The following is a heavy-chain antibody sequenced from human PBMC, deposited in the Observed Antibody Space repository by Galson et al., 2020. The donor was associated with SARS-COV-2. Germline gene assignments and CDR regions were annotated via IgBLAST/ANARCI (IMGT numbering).Heavy chain of an antibody. CDR3: ARMPVEMATIGYYDYYGMDV. Sequence: SGPTLVKPTQTLTLTCTFSGFSLSTSGMCVSWIRQPPGKALEWLALIDWDDDKYYSTSLKTRLTISKDTSKNQVVLTMTNMDPVDTATYYCARMPVEMATIGYYDYYGMDVWRQGTAVTVSS. CDR1: GFSLSTSGMC. J-gene: IGHJ6*02. D-gene: IGHD2-15*01. V-gene: IGHV2-70*01. CDR2: IDWDDDK.